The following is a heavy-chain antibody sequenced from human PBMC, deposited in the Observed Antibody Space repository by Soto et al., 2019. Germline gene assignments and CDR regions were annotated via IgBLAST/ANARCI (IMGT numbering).Heavy chain of an antibody. J-gene: IGHJ4*02. CDR3: ARQIYDSSGYYYAY. V-gene: IGHV4-39*01. CDR2: IYSLGNT. CDR1: GGSISSSSYY. D-gene: IGHD3-22*01. Sequence: QMQLQESGPGLVKPSETLSLTCTVSGGSISSSSYYWGWIRQPPGQGLEWLGTIYSLGNTYYNPSLKGRVPISVDKSKSQLFLKLSSVTAPDTAVYFWARQIYDSSGYYYAYWGQGTLVTVSS.